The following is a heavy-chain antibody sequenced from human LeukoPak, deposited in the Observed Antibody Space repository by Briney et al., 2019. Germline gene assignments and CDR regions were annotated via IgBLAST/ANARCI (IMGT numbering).Heavy chain of an antibody. CDR2: ISGSGGST. D-gene: IGHD6-19*01. Sequence: GGSLRLSCAASGYTFSIYAMSWVRQAPGKGLEWVSAISGSGGSTYYADSVKGRFTIPRDNSKNTLYLQMNSLRAEDTAVYYCAKSLFGSGWYLVDYWGQGTLVTVSS. CDR1: GYTFSIYA. V-gene: IGHV3-23*01. J-gene: IGHJ4*02. CDR3: AKSLFGSGWYLVDY.